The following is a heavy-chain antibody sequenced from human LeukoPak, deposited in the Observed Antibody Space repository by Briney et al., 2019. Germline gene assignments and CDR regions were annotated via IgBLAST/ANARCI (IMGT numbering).Heavy chain of an antibody. CDR3: ARPIYGSGSYHDAFDI. D-gene: IGHD3-10*01. CDR1: GFTFSSYW. Sequence: GGSLRLSCAASGFTFSSYWMNWARKAPGKGLEWGASINHNGNVNYYVDSVKGRFTISRDNAKNSLYLQMSNLRAEDTAVYYCARPIYGSGSYHDAFDIWGQGTMVTVSS. CDR2: INHNGNVN. V-gene: IGHV3-7*03. J-gene: IGHJ3*02.